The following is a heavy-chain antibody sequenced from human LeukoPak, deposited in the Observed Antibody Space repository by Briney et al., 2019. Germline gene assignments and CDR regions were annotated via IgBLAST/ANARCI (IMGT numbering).Heavy chain of an antibody. J-gene: IGHJ4*02. Sequence: SGGSLRLSCAASGFTFSSYAMSWVRQAPGKGLEWVSAISGSGGSTYYADSVKGRFTISRDNSKNTLYLQMNSLRAEDTAVYYCVKADGHYDSSGGSDYWGQGTLVTVSS. CDR3: VKADGHYDSSGGSDY. D-gene: IGHD3-22*01. CDR1: GFTFSSYA. CDR2: ISGSGGST. V-gene: IGHV3-23*01.